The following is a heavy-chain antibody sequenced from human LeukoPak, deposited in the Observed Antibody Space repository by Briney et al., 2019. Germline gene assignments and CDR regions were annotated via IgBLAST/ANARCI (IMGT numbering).Heavy chain of an antibody. Sequence: GASVKVSCKASGYTFTSYGISWVRQAPGQGLEWMGWISAYNGNTNYAQKLQGRVTMTTDTSTSTAYMELRRLRSDDTAVYYCARWFGDGYYYYMDVWGKGTTVTVSS. J-gene: IGHJ6*03. CDR3: ARWFGDGYYYYMDV. V-gene: IGHV1-18*01. D-gene: IGHD3-10*01. CDR2: ISAYNGNT. CDR1: GYTFTSYG.